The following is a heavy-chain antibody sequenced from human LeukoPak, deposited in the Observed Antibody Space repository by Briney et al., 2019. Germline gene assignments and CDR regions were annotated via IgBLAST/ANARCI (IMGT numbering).Heavy chain of an antibody. J-gene: IGHJ2*01. CDR3: ALTLYCSTTSCHRGGWYFDL. D-gene: IGHD2-2*02. Sequence: QPGGSLRLSCAASGFAVSSNYMSWVRQAPGKGLEWVSVIYSGGSTYYADSVKGRFTISRDNSKNTLYLQMNSLRAEDTAVYYCALTLYCSTTSCHRGGWYFDLWGRGTLVTVSS. V-gene: IGHV3-53*01. CDR2: IYSGGST. CDR1: GFAVSSNY.